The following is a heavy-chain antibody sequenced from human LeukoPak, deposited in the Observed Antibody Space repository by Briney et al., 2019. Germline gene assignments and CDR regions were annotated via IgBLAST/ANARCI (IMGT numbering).Heavy chain of an antibody. Sequence: GGSLRLSCAASGFTFSRYDMHWVRQATGKGLEWVSAIGTAGDTYYSGSVKGRFTLSRENAKNSLYLQMNSLRAGDTAVYYCVVVGPTTYYWGQGALVTVSS. CDR1: GFTFSRYD. J-gene: IGHJ4*02. CDR2: IGTAGDT. CDR3: VVVGPTTYY. V-gene: IGHV3-13*04. D-gene: IGHD1-26*01.